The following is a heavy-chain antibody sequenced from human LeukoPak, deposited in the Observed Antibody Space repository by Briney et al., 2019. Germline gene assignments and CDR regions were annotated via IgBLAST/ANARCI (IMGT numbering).Heavy chain of an antibody. CDR3: ERETESCTSTSCYTHFDY. Sequence: SETLSLTCTVSGGSISSGGYYWSWIRQHPGKGLEWIGLIYFSGSSYYNPSLKSRVTISVDTSKNQFSLRLSSVTAADTAVYYCERETESCTSTSCYTHFDYWGQGTLVTVSS. V-gene: IGHV4-31*03. J-gene: IGHJ4*02. CDR1: GGSISSGGYY. CDR2: IYFSGSS. D-gene: IGHD2-2*02.